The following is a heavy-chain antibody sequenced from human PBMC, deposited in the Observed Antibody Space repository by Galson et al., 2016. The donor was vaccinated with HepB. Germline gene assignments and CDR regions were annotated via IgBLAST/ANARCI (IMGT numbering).Heavy chain of an antibody. V-gene: IGHV3-30*04. CDR1: GFTLNIYT. J-gene: IGHJ4*02. CDR2: ISYDGKKK. CDR3: ARGAGTVMTVIYFDY. Sequence: SLRLACAASGFTLNIYTMYWVRQAPGKGLEWVAVISYDGKKKHIADSLKGRFTISRNNSKSTVYLQMNSLRAEDTAVYYCARGAGTVMTVIYFDYWGQGAPVTVSS. D-gene: IGHD2-21*02.